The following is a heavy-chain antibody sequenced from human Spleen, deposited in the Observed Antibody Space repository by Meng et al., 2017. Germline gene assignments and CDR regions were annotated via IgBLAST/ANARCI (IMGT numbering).Heavy chain of an antibody. CDR1: GFTFSSYN. D-gene: IGHD3-3*01. CDR2: INTDASIT. V-gene: IGHV3-74*01. Sequence: GESLKISCAASGFTFSSYNMHWVRQTPGEGLVWVSRINTDASITTYADSVKGRFTISRDNAKNTLYLQMSSLGAEDTAVYYCARDLAWVLFDYWGQGALVTVSS. CDR3: ARDLAWVLFDY. J-gene: IGHJ4*02.